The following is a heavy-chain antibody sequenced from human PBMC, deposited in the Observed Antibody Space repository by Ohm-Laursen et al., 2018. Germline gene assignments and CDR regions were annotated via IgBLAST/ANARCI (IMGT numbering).Heavy chain of an antibody. D-gene: IGHD3-22*01. V-gene: IGHV3-9*01. CDR1: GFTFDDYA. J-gene: IGHJ4*02. CDR3: AKDSRKLYYDSSGYLDY. Sequence: SLRLSCTASGFTFDDYAMHWVRQAPGKGLEWVSGISWNSGSIGYADSVKGRFTISRDNAKNPLYLQMNSLRAEDTALYYCAKDSRKLYYDSSGYLDYWGQGTLVTVSS. CDR2: ISWNSGSI.